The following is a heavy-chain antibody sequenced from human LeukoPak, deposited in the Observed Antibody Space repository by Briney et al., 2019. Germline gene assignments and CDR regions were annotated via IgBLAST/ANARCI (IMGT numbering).Heavy chain of an antibody. D-gene: IGHD5-18*01. J-gene: IGHJ4*02. CDR1: GGSISSSSNY. Sequence: SETLSLTCTVSGGSISSSSNYWGWIRQPPGKGLEWIGSIYYSGTTYYNPSLKSRVTISVDTSKNQFSLKLSSVTAADTAVYYCAREGSLLWLRIDIDYWGQGTLVTVSS. V-gene: IGHV4-39*07. CDR2: IYYSGTT. CDR3: AREGSLLWLRIDIDY.